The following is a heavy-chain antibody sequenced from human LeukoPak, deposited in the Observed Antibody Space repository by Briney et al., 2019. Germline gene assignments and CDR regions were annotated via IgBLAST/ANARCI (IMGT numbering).Heavy chain of an antibody. CDR1: GGSISSNGYY. D-gene: IGHD2-2*01. J-gene: IGHJ2*01. CDR3: ARASPLLPAAMPYWYFDL. CDR2: IYYSGST. Sequence: SETLSLTCTVSGGSISSNGYYWGWIRQPPGKGLEWIGYIYYSGSTNYNPSLKSRVTISVDTSKNQFSLKLSSVTAADTAVYYCARASPLLPAAMPYWYFDLWGRGTLVTVSS. V-gene: IGHV4-61*08.